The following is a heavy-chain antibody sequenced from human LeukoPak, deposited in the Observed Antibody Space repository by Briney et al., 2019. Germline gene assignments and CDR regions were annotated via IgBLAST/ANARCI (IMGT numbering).Heavy chain of an antibody. J-gene: IGHJ5*02. Sequence: TTSETLSLTCTVSGGSISSSSYYWGWIRQPPGKGLEGIGSIYYSGSTYYNPSLKSRVTISVDTSKNQFSLKLSSVTAADTAVYYCARHGASYCSGGSCYGYHNWFDPWGQGTLVTVSS. D-gene: IGHD2-15*01. CDR2: IYYSGST. CDR1: GGSISSSSYY. V-gene: IGHV4-39*01. CDR3: ARHGASYCSGGSCYGYHNWFDP.